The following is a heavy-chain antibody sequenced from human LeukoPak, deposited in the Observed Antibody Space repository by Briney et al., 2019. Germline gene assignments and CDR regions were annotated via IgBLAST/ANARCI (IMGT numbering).Heavy chain of an antibody. V-gene: IGHV3-21*01. J-gene: IGHJ4*02. Sequence: PGGSLRLSCAASGFTFSSYAMHWVRQAPGKGLEWVSSISSTSGYIYYADSVRGRFTISRDNAKNSLYLQMNSLRAEDTAVYYCAGDYMQLFDYWGQGTLVTVSS. D-gene: IGHD4-17*01. CDR3: AGDYMQLFDY. CDR2: ISSTSGYI. CDR1: GFTFSSYA.